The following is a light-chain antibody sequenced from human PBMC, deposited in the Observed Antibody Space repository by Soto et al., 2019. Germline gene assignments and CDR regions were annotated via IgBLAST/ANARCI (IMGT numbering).Light chain of an antibody. J-gene: IGKJ1*01. CDR2: GAS. CDR1: QSVSSTY. Sequence: VLTQSPGTLSLSPGERATLSCRASQSVSSTYLAWYQQKPGQTPRLLIYGASSRATGIPDRFSGSGSGTDFTLTISRLEPEDFAVYYCQQFGSSPRTFGQGTKVEI. V-gene: IGKV3-20*01. CDR3: QQFGSSPRT.